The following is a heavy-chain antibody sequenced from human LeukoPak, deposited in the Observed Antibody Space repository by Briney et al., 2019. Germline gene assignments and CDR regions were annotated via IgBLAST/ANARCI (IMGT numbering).Heavy chain of an antibody. J-gene: IGHJ4*02. Sequence: GGSLRLSCAASGFTFSSYAMSWVRQAPGKGLEWVSGISGSGTSTYYADSVKGRFTISRDNSKNALYLQMNSLRADETAVYCCAKEVYSDSSGYFDYWGQGTLVTVSS. CDR1: GFTFSSYA. CDR3: AKEVYSDSSGYFDY. CDR2: ISGSGTST. D-gene: IGHD3-22*01. V-gene: IGHV3-23*01.